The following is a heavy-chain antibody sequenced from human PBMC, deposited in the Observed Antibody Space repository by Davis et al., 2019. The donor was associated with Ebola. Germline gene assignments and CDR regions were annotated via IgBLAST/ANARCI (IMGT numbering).Heavy chain of an antibody. Sequence: PGGSLTLSCAASGFTSNTYAMSWVRQAPGKGLEWVSVVSGRSTTIYYADSVKGRFTISRDNSKNTLYLQMNNLRAEDTALYYCAKEEAYCGGDCYGYFDYWGQGTLVTVSS. CDR2: VSGRSTTI. CDR1: GFTSNTYA. D-gene: IGHD2-21*02. J-gene: IGHJ4*02. CDR3: AKEEAYCGGDCYGYFDY. V-gene: IGHV3-23*01.